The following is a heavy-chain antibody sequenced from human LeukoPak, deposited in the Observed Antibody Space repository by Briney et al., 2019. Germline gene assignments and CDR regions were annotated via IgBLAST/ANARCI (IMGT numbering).Heavy chain of an antibody. V-gene: IGHV3-11*03. D-gene: IGHD5-18*01. Sequence: GGSLRLSCAASGFTFSDYYMSWIRQAPGQGLEWLSCISSSSTYTNYADSVKGRFSISRDNAKNSVYLQMNSLRAEDTAVYYCAKGYSYGHFWGQGSLVTVSS. J-gene: IGHJ4*02. CDR3: AKGYSYGHF. CDR1: GFTFSDYY. CDR2: ISSSSTYT.